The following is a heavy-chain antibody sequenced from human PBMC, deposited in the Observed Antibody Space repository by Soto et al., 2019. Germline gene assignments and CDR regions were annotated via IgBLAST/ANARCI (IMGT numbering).Heavy chain of an antibody. D-gene: IGHD3-22*01. Sequence: PSETLSLTCTVSGGSISSYYWSWIRQPPGKGLEWIGYIYYSGSTNYNPSLKSRVTISLDTSKNQFSLKLSSVTAADTAFYYCARLGGYYQAFDSWGQGTLVTVSS. CDR3: ARLGGYYQAFDS. J-gene: IGHJ4*02. CDR1: GGSISSYY. V-gene: IGHV4-59*08. CDR2: IYYSGST.